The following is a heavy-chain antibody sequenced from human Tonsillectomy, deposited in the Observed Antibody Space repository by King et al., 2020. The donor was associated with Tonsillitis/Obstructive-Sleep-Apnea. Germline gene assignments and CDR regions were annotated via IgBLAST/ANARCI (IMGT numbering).Heavy chain of an antibody. Sequence: ITLKESGPTLVKPTQTLTLTCTFSGFSLSTSGVGVGWIRQPPGKALEWLALIFWDGDKRYSPSLKSSLTITKDPSKKQVVLTVTNMDPVGTATYYCDHSRRRLHCTGGNCYSFDFWGQGNLVTVSS. J-gene: IGHJ4*02. CDR1: GFSLSTSGVG. CDR3: DHSRRRLHCTGGNCYSFDF. CDR2: IFWDGDK. D-gene: IGHD2-8*02. V-gene: IGHV2-5*02.